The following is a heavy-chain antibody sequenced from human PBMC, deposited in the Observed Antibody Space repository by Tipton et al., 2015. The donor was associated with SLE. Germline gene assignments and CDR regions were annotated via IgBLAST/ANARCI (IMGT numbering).Heavy chain of an antibody. Sequence: TLSLTCAVYGGSFSGYYWSWIRQPPGKGVEWIGEINHSGSTISVDTSKNQFSLKLSSVTAADTAVYYCARVLDYFRYFDLWGRGTLVTVSS. V-gene: IGHV4-34*01. J-gene: IGHJ2*01. CDR1: GGSFSGYY. CDR3: ARVLDYFRYFDL. CDR2: INHSG. D-gene: IGHD2/OR15-2a*01.